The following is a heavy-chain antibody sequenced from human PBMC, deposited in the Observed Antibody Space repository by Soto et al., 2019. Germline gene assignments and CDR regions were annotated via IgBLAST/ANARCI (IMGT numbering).Heavy chain of an antibody. CDR3: ARDTVLTMVRGVIINPKYYYYYMDV. J-gene: IGHJ6*03. D-gene: IGHD3-10*01. CDR2: ISGGGGSP. V-gene: IGHV3-23*01. CDR1: GFTFSTYT. Sequence: GGSLRLSCVASGFTFSTYTMSWVRQAPGKGLEWVSSISGGGGSPSYADSVKGRFTISRDNAKNSLYLQMNSLRAEDTAAYYCARDTVLTMVRGVIINPKYYYYYMDVWGKGTTVTVSS.